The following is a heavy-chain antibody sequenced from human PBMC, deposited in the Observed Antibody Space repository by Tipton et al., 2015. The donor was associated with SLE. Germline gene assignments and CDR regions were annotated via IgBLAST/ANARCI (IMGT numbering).Heavy chain of an antibody. D-gene: IGHD2-8*02. J-gene: IGHJ4*02. Sequence: TLSLTCSVSGVSISSHSHYWGWIRQPPGKGLEWIGIIYNSGSTYSSPSLKSRVTISEDTSKNQFSLKMSSVTAADTAVYYCARGYCSGDVCFGRGYFDYWGQGTQVTVSS. CDR1: GVSISSHSHY. CDR3: ARGYCSGDVCFGRGYFDY. CDR2: IYNSGST. V-gene: IGHV4-39*07.